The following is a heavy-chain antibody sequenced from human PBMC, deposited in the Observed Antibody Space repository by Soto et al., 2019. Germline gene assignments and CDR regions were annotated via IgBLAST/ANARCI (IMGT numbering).Heavy chain of an antibody. CDR1: GFSLSTSGVG. V-gene: IGHV2-5*02. Sequence: QITLKESGPTLVKPTQTLTLTCTFSGFSLSTSGVGVGWIRQPPGKALEWLALIYWDDDKRYSPSLKSRLTSTKNTTKNPIVLTMTNMDPVDTATYYGAHRTRWFGKCGGTVFDYWGQGTLVTVSS. D-gene: IGHD3-10*01. J-gene: IGHJ4*02. CDR3: AHRTRWFGKCGGTVFDY. CDR2: IYWDDDK.